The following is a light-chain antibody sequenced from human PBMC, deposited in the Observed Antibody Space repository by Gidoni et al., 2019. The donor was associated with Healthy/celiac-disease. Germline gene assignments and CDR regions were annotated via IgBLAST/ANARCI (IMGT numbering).Light chain of an antibody. V-gene: IGKV2-28*01. CDR3: MQALQTPLT. CDR1: QSLLHSNGYNY. J-gene: IGKJ4*01. CDR2: LGS. Sequence: VLTQSPLSLPVTPGEPASISCRSSQSLLHSNGYNYLDWYLQKPGQSPQLLIYLGSNRASGVPDRFSGSGSGTDFTLKISRVEAEDVGVYYCMQALQTPLTFGGGTKVEIK.